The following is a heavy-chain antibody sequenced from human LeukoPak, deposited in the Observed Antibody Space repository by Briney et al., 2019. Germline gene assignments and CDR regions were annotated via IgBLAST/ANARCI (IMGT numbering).Heavy chain of an antibody. V-gene: IGHV1-69*05. CDR1: GGTFSSYA. Sequence: SVKVSCKASGGTFSSYAISWERQAPGQGLEWMGGIIPIFGTANYAQKFQGRVTITTDESTSTAYMELSSLRSEDTAVYYCAREAGSGSYYFLTGYYYMDVWGKGTTVTVSS. D-gene: IGHD1-26*01. CDR2: IIPIFGTA. CDR3: AREAGSGSYYFLTGYYYMDV. J-gene: IGHJ6*03.